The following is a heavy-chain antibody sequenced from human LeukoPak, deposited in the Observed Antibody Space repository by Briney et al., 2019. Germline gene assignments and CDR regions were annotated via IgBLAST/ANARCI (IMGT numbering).Heavy chain of an antibody. CDR2: INHSGST. Sequence: SETLSLTCAVYGGSFSGYYWSWIRQPPGKGLEWIEEINHSGSTNYNPSLKSRVTISVDTSKNQFSLKLSSVTAADTAVYYCARERLTYYYDSSGYYYWYFDLWGRGTLVTVSS. J-gene: IGHJ2*01. V-gene: IGHV4-34*01. CDR3: ARERLTYYYDSSGYYYWYFDL. CDR1: GGSFSGYY. D-gene: IGHD3-22*01.